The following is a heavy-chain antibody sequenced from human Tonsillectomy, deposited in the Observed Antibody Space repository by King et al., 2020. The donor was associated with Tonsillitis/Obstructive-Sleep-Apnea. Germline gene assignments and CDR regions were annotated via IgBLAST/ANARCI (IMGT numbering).Heavy chain of an antibody. CDR1: GGSFSGYY. CDR3: ARVVPAALGVYCYYMDV. CDR2: INHSGST. Sequence: VQLQQWGAGLLKPSETLSRTRAVYGGSFSGYYWSWIRQPPGKGLEWIGEINHSGSTNYNPSLKSRVTISVDTSKNQFSLRLSSVTAADTAVYYCARVVPAALGVYCYYMDVWGKGTTVTVSS. V-gene: IGHV4-34*01. D-gene: IGHD2-2*01. J-gene: IGHJ6*03.